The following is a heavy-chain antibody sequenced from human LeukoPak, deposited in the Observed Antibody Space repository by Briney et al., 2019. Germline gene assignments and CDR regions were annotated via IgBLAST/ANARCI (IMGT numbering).Heavy chain of an antibody. CDR2: INSGNNYI. CDR3: ASARYSGYEPDY. D-gene: IGHD5-12*01. V-gene: IGHV3-21*04. J-gene: IGHJ4*02. CDR1: GFTFSDYT. Sequence: GGSLRLSCVASGFTFSDYTMHWVRQAPGKALEWVSSINSGNNYIYYADSVKGRFTISRDNSKNTLYLQMNSLRAEDTAVYYCASARYSGYEPDYWGQGTLVTVSS.